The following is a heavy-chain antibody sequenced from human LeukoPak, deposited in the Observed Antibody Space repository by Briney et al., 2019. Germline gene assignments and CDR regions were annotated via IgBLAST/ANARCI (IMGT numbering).Heavy chain of an antibody. J-gene: IGHJ4*02. CDR1: GYTFTSYD. Sequence: ASVTVSFTAAGYTFTSYDINWVRQAPGQGLEWMGWMNPNSGNTGYAQKFQGRVTMTRNASISTAYMELSSLRSEDTAVYYCASRGDESDYWGQGTLVTVSS. D-gene: IGHD5-24*01. V-gene: IGHV1-8*01. CDR2: MNPNSGNT. CDR3: ASRGDESDY.